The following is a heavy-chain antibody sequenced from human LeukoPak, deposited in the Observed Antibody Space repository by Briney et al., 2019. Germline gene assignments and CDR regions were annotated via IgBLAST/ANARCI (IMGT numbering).Heavy chain of an antibody. CDR1: GFTFSSYG. J-gene: IGHJ4*02. CDR3: AKDRSSSWTLDY. CDR2: ISYDGSNK. Sequence: QSGGSLRLSCAASGFTFSSYGMHWVRKAPGKGLEWVAVISYDGSNKYYADSVKGRFTISRDNSKNTLYLQMNSLRDDDTAVYYCAKDRSSSWTLDYWGEGTLVTVSS. V-gene: IGHV3-30*18. D-gene: IGHD6-13*01.